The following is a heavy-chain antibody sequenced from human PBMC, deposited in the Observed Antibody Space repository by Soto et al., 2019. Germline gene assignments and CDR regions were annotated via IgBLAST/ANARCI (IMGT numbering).Heavy chain of an antibody. D-gene: IGHD2-21*01. CDR1: GFTFSSYD. Sequence: EVQLVESGGGLVQPGGSLRLSCAASGFTFSSYDMHWVRQATGKGLEWVSAIGNAGDTNYPGSVKGRFTISRENAKNSWYLQMNSLRAGDPAVYYCPRGGTDSLNWYFNFLGRATLLTVTS. CDR2: IGNAGDT. V-gene: IGHV3-13*01. J-gene: IGHJ2*01. CDR3: PRGGTDSLNWYFNF.